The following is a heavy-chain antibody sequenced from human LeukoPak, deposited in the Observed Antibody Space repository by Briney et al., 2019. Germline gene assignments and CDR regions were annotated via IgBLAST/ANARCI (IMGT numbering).Heavy chain of an antibody. D-gene: IGHD1-26*01. CDR2: IYSGGST. Sequence: GGSLRLSCAASGFTVSSNYMSWVRQAPGKGLEWVSVIYSGGSTYYADSVKGRFTISRDNSKNTLYLQMNSLRAEDTAVYYCARVIDGAYYAFDIWGQGTMVTVSS. J-gene: IGHJ3*02. CDR3: ARVIDGAYYAFDI. CDR1: GFTVSSNY. V-gene: IGHV3-53*01.